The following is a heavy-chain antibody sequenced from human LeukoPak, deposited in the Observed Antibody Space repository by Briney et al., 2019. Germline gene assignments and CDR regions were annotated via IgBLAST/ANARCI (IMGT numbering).Heavy chain of an antibody. CDR3: ARDGYYSGWYPGGVYLDY. CDR1: LGSIPTHY. CDR2: FSYSGST. D-gene: IGHD6-19*01. Sequence: PSQTLSLTRSLSLGSIPTHYPSPVRPPPPTGLESIGYFSYSGSTKYNPSLRSRVTISVDMSKYQFSLMLSSVTAADTALYYCARDGYYSGWYPGGVYLDYWGQGTLATVSS. J-gene: IGHJ4*02. V-gene: IGHV4-59*11.